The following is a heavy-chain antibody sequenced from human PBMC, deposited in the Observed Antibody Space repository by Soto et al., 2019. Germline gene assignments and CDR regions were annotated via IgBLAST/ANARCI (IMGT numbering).Heavy chain of an antibody. CDR1: GYNFTGYY. CDR2: GGT. J-gene: IGHJ4*02. V-gene: IGHV1-2*02. D-gene: IGHD6-13*01. Sequence: ASVKVSCKASGYNFTGYYMRWVRQAPGQGLEWMGWGGTNSAQNFQGRVTMTRDTSISTAYMELSSLRSDDTAVYYCARGRAAVGPFGYWGQGTLVTVSS. CDR3: ARGRAAVGPFGY.